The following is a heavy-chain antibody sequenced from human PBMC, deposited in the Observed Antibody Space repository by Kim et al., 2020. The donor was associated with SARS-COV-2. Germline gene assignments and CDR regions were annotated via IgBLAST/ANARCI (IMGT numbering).Heavy chain of an antibody. Sequence: SETLSLTCIVSGGSISSSSYYWGWIRQPPGKGLEWIGSIYYSGSTYYNPSLKSRVTISVDTSKNQFSLKPSSVTAADTAVYYCARDWSGSFHNWFDPWG. D-gene: IGHD1-26*01. V-gene: IGHV4-39*07. CDR1: GGSISSSSYY. CDR2: IYYSGST. CDR3: ARDWSGSFHNWFDP. J-gene: IGHJ5*02.